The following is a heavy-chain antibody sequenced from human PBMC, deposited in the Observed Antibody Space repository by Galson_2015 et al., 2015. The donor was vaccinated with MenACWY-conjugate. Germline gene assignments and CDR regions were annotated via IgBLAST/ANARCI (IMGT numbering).Heavy chain of an antibody. J-gene: IGHJ1*01. CDR1: GFTFSSYE. Sequence: SLRLSCAASGFTFSSYEMNWVRQAPGKGLEWVSYISSSGNTIYYADSVKGRFTISRDNAKNSLYLQMNSLRAENTAVYYCARGVYDSSGCYFPWGQGTLVTASS. D-gene: IGHD3-22*01. V-gene: IGHV3-48*03. CDR2: ISSSGNTI. CDR3: ARGVYDSSGCYFP.